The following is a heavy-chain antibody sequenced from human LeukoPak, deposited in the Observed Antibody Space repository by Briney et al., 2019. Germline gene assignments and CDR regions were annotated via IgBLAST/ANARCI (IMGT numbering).Heavy chain of an antibody. CDR2: IWYDGSNK. D-gene: IGHD4-23*01. J-gene: IGHJ5*02. Sequence: GRSLRLSCAASGFTFSSYGMHWVRQAPGKGLEWVAVIWYDGSNKYYADSVKGRFTISRDNSKNTLYLQMNSLRAEDTAVYYCARDPRMGNVFRNWFDPWGQGTLVTVSS. CDR3: ARDPRMGNVFRNWFDP. V-gene: IGHV3-33*01. CDR1: GFTFSSYG.